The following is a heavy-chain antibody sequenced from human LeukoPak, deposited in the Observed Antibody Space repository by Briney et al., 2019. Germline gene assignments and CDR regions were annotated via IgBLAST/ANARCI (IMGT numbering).Heavy chain of an antibody. CDR1: GGSVSSGSYY. J-gene: IGHJ2*01. V-gene: IGHV4-61*01. D-gene: IGHD6-19*01. CDR2: IYYSGST. CDR3: ARIPYSSGWYIRYFDL. Sequence: SETLSLTCTVPGGSVSSGSYYWSWIRQPPGKGLEWIGYIYYSGSTNYNPSLKSRVTISVDTSKNQFSLKLSSVTAADTAVYYCARIPYSSGWYIRYFDLWGRGTLVTVSS.